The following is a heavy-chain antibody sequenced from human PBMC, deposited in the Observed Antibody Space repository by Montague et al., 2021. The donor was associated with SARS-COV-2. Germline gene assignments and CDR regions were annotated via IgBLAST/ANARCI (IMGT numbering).Heavy chain of an antibody. CDR3: ARVSRSSWYGGSLGEALDY. Sequence: SLRLSCAASGFTFSSYRMNWVRQAPGKGLEWVSSISSSSSYIYYADSVKGRFTISRDNAKNSLYLQMNSLRAEDTAVYYCARVSRSSWYGGSLGEALDYWGQGTLGTVSS. V-gene: IGHV3-21*01. D-gene: IGHD6-13*01. CDR2: ISSSSSYI. J-gene: IGHJ4*02. CDR1: GFTFSSYR.